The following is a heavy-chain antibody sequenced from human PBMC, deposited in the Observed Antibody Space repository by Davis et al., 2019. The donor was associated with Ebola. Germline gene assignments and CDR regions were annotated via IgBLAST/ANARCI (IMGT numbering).Heavy chain of an antibody. J-gene: IGHJ4*02. V-gene: IGHV4-59*11. D-gene: IGHD3-16*01. Sequence: PSETLSLTCTVSGVSFITHYWSWIRQPPGKGLEVIGSIYYSGSTNYNPSLKSRVTISVDTSKNQFSLNLSSLTAADTAVYYCAERGGSVWGQGTLVTVSS. CDR1: GVSFITHY. CDR3: AERGGSV. CDR2: IYYSGST.